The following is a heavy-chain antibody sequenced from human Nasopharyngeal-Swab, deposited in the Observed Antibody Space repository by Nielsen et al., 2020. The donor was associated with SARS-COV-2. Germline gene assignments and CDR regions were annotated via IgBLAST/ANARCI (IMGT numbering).Heavy chain of an antibody. CDR2: INAGNGNT. CDR3: ARSSSPAAFDI. J-gene: IGHJ3*02. Sequence: AAEKVSCKASGYTFTSYAMHWVRQAPGQRLEWMGWINAGNGNTKYSQKFQGRVTITRDTSASTAYMELSSLRSEDTAVYYCARSSSPAAFDIWGQGTMVTVSS. CDR1: GYTFTSYA. V-gene: IGHV1-3*01.